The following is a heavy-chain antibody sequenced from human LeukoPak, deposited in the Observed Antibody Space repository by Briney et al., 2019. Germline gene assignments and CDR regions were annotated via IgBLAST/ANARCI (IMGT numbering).Heavy chain of an antibody. CDR3: ARSMLTIPIPGGY. CDR1: GFNFINTW. Sequence: GGSLRLSCAASGFNFINTWMHWVRQAPGKGLEWVAFIRYDGNNKYYADSVKGRFTISRDNAKNTLYLQMNSLRAEDTAVYYCARSMLTIPIPGGYWGQGTLVTVSS. CDR2: IRYDGNNK. J-gene: IGHJ4*02. D-gene: IGHD3-16*01. V-gene: IGHV3-33*08.